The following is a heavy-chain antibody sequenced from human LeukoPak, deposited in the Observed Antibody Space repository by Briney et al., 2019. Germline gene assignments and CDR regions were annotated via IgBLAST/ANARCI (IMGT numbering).Heavy chain of an antibody. CDR1: GFTFNNYA. CDR2: ISPGGSDT. J-gene: IGHJ4*02. CDR3: AKRGAYESMAAFDY. V-gene: IGHV3-23*01. D-gene: IGHD3-22*01. Sequence: GSLKLSCEVSGFTFNNYAMSWVRQAPGKGLEWVAAISPGGSDTYYADSVRGRFTISRDKSKSTAYLQLSSLRADDSAVYYCAKRGAYESMAAFDYWGQGTLVTVSS.